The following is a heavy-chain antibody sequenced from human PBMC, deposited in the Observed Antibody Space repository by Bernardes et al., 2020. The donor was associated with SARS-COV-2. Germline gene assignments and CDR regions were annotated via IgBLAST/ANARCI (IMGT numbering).Heavy chain of an antibody. J-gene: IGHJ4*02. D-gene: IGHD2-15*01. CDR1: GFTFSDSA. V-gene: IGHV3-30*04. Sequence: GGSLRLSCAASGFTFSDSAIHWVRQAPGKGLEWVAVISYDGGLKNSADSVKGRFTISRDNSKNTLYLQMNSLRPEDTAVYYCAGASCATPSCPIADYWGQGTLVTVSS. CDR3: AGASCATPSCPIADY. CDR2: ISYDGGLK.